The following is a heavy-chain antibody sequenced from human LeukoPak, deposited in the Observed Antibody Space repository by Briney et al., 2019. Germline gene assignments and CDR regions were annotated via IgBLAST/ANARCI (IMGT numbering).Heavy chain of an antibody. Sequence: GGSLRLSCAPSGLSFSSYTIHWVRQAPGKGLEWVSSISSTSGYIHYADSVKGRFSISRDNAKNLVHLEMDILRAEDTAVYYCARSQRPDYEFFFVFYPFDYGGQGPLVTVSP. J-gene: IGHJ4*02. CDR3: ARSQRPDYEFFFVFYPFDY. D-gene: IGHD3-3*01. CDR2: ISSTSGYI. V-gene: IGHV3-21*01. CDR1: GLSFSSYT.